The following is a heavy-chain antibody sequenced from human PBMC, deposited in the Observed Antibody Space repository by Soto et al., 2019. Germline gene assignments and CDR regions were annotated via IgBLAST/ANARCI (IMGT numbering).Heavy chain of an antibody. D-gene: IGHD1-7*01. V-gene: IGHV1-3*01. CDR3: AREKDNSNYVPWFDP. CDR2: INAGNGNT. J-gene: IGHJ5*02. Sequence: ASVKVSCKASGYTFTSYAMHWVRQAPGQRLEWMGWINAGNGNTKYSQKFQGRVTITRDTSASTAYMELSSLRSEDTAVYDCAREKDNSNYVPWFDPWGQGTLVPVSS. CDR1: GYTFTSYA.